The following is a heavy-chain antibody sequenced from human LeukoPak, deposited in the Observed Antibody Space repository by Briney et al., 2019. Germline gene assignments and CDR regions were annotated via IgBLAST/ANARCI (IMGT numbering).Heavy chain of an antibody. CDR1: GFTFSSYG. CDR3: AKEYPNGILRYFDWLSHYFDY. Sequence: GGSLRLSCAASGFTFSSYGMHWVRQAPGKGLEWVAVISYDGSNKYYADSVKGRFTISRDNSKNTLYLQMNSLRAEDTAVYYCAKEYPNGILRYFDWLSHYFDYWGQGTLVTVSS. D-gene: IGHD3-9*01. V-gene: IGHV3-30*18. J-gene: IGHJ4*02. CDR2: ISYDGSNK.